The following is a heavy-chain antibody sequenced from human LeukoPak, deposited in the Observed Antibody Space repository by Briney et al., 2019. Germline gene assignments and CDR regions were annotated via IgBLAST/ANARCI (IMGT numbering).Heavy chain of an antibody. CDR1: GFTFSSYA. Sequence: PGGSLRLSCAASGFTFSSYAMHWVRKAPGKGLEWVAVISYDGSNKYYADSVKGRFTISRDNSKNTLYLQMNSLRAEDTAVYYCARGGALLITMIVVVSRATPDYWGQGTLVTVSS. CDR2: ISYDGSNK. CDR3: ARGGALLITMIVVVSRATPDY. J-gene: IGHJ4*02. D-gene: IGHD3-22*01. V-gene: IGHV3-30-3*01.